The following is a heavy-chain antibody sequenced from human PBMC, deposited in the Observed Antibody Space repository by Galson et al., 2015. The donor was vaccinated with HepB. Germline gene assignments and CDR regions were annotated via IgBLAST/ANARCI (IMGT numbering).Heavy chain of an antibody. CDR1: EFNFNTYA. D-gene: IGHD3-9*01. V-gene: IGHV3-23*01. J-gene: IGHJ6*02. CDR3: AKELRYFDWLPPCYYYGMDV. Sequence: SLRLSCAASEFNFNTYAMSWVRQAPGKGLEWVSGISGSGGSSYYADSVKGRFTISRDNSKNTLYLQLNSLRAEDTAVYFCAKELRYFDWLPPCYYYGMDVWGQGTTVTVSS. CDR2: ISGSGGSS.